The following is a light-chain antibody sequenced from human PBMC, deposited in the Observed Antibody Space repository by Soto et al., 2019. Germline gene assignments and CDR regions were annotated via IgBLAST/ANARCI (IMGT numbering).Light chain of an antibody. J-gene: IGKJ5*01. V-gene: IGKV1-33*01. CDR2: DAS. CDR1: QNINNY. CDR3: QQYENLPT. Sequence: DIQMTQSPSSLSASIGDRVTITCQASQNINNYLNWYQQRPGRAPKLLIYDASNLEAGVPSRFRGSGSGTDFTFTISRLQPEDIATYYCQQYENLPTFGQGTRLEIK.